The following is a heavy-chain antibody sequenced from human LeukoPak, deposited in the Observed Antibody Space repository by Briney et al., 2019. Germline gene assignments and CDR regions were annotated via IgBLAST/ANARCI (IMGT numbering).Heavy chain of an antibody. Sequence: GGSLKLSGEPSEFTSGVFEITWVARVPGRGLRGVSYISSSGSTIYYADSVKGRFTISRDNAKNSLYLQMNSLRAEDTAVYYCARDRYYYMDVWGKGTTVTISS. J-gene: IGHJ6*03. CDR1: EFTSGVF. CDR3: ARDRYYYMDV. V-gene: IGHV3-48*03. CDR2: ISSSGSTI.